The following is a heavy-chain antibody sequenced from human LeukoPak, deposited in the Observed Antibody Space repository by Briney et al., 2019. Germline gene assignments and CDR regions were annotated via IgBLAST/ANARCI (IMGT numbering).Heavy chain of an antibody. D-gene: IGHD3-3*01. CDR1: GGSLSGYY. CDR3: ARVTTRITIFGVVTPTGFDY. Sequence: SETLSLTCAVYGGSLSGYYWSWIRQPPGKGLEGIWEINHSGSTNYNPSLKSRVTISVDTSKNLFSLKLSSVPAADTAVYYCARVTTRITIFGVVTPTGFDYWGQGTLVTVSS. CDR2: INHSGST. J-gene: IGHJ4*02. V-gene: IGHV4-34*01.